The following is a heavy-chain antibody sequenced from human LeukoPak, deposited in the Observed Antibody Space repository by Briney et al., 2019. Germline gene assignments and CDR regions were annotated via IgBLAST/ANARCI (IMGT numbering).Heavy chain of an antibody. J-gene: IGHJ4*02. D-gene: IGHD3-22*01. CDR3: ERAHSSLSFDY. Sequence: PSETLSLTCTVSGGSISSYYWSWIRQPPGKGLEWIGYIYYSGSTNYNPSLKSRVTISVDTSKNQFSLKLSSVTAADTAVYYCERAHSSLSFDYWGQGTLVTVSS. V-gene: IGHV4-59*08. CDR2: IYYSGST. CDR1: GGSISSYY.